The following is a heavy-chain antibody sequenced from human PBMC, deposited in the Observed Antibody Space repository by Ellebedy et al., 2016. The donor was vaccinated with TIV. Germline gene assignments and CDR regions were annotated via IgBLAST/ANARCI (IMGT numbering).Heavy chain of an antibody. CDR2: IHHSGSS. Sequence: SWVRQAPGTGLEWIGYIHHSGSSYSNPSLKSRGTLSVDTSNNQFSLTLASVTAADTAVYFCARGAAYYDSSGYVPDSWGQGTLVTVSS. V-gene: IGHV4-30-4*01. CDR3: ARGAAYYDSSGYVPDS. J-gene: IGHJ4*02. D-gene: IGHD3-22*01.